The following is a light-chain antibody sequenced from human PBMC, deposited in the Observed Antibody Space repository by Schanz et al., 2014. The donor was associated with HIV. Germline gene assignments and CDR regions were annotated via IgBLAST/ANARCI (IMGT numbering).Light chain of an antibody. J-gene: IGKJ4*01. V-gene: IGKV1-33*01. CDR2: DAS. CDR3: QQYNSYPLT. CDR1: QDIFNY. Sequence: DIQMTQSPSSLSASVGDRVTITCQASQDIFNYLNWYQQKPGKAPKLLIYDASNLETGVPSRFSGSGSGTEFTLTISSLQPDDFASYYCQQYNSYPLTFGGGTKVEIK.